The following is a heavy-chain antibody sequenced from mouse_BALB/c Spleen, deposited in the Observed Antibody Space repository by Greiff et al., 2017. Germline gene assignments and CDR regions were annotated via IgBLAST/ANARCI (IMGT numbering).Heavy chain of an antibody. CDR1: GYTFTSYW. D-gene: IGHD2-10*02. CDR3: ASSGYGNYDY. Sequence: VKLVESGAELAKPGASVKMSCKASGYTFTSYWMHWVKQRPGQGLEWIGYINPSTGYTEYNQKFKDKATLTADKSSSTAYMQLSSLTSEDSAVYCCASSGYGNYDYWGQGTTLTVSA. V-gene: IGHV1-7*01. CDR2: INPSTGYT. J-gene: IGHJ2*01.